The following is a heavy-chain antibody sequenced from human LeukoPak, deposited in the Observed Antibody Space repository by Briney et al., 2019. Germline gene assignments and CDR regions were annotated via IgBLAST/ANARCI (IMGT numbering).Heavy chain of an antibody. CDR1: GYTFTSYG. CDR2: ISAYNGNT. Sequence: ASVKVSCKASGYTFTSYGISWVRQAPGQGLEWMGWISAYNGNTNYAQKLQGRATMTTDTSTSTAYMELRSLRSDDTAVYYCAREVSYYYGSGSYYERWFDPWGQGTLVTVSS. CDR3: AREVSYYYGSGSYYERWFDP. J-gene: IGHJ5*02. V-gene: IGHV1-18*01. D-gene: IGHD3-10*01.